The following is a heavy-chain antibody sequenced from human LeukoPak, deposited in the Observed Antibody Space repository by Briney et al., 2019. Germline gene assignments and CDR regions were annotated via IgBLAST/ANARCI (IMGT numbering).Heavy chain of an antibody. J-gene: IGHJ6*03. V-gene: IGHV1-8*03. D-gene: IGHD2-8*01. CDR1: GYTFTSYD. Sequence: GASVKVSCKASGYTFTSYDINWVRQATGQGLEWMGWMNPNSGNTGYAQKFQGRVTITRNTSISTAYKELSSLRSEDTAVYYCARRAYYCTNGVCHRRYYYYMDVWGKGTTVTVSS. CDR2: MNPNSGNT. CDR3: ARRAYYCTNGVCHRRYYYYMDV.